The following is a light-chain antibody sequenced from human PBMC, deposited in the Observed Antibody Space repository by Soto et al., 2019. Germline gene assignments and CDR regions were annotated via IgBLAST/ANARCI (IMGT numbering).Light chain of an antibody. V-gene: IGLV2-14*03. Sequence: SVLAQTAPLYWAPGTSVTISRTWNNSGVCAYNYVSWYQQYPGKAPKLMIYDVTSRPSGVSNRFSGSKSGNAASLTISGLQAEDEADYYCCSYTSSSSLVFGTGTKVTVL. J-gene: IGLJ1*01. CDR2: DVT. CDR3: CSYTSSSSLV. CDR1: NSGVCAYNY.